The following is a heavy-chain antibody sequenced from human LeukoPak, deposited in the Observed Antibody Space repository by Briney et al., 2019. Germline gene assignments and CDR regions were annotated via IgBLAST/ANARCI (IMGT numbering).Heavy chain of an antibody. J-gene: IGHJ4*02. CDR1: GFTFSSYG. V-gene: IGHV3-21*01. Sequence: GGSLRLSCAASGFTFSSYGMNWVRQAPGKGLEWVSSISSSTSYIYYADSVKGRFTISRDNAKKSLFLQMNSLRAEDTAVYYCAKRPYYYDSSGWELSYFDYWGQGTLVTVSS. CDR3: AKRPYYYDSSGWELSYFDY. D-gene: IGHD3-22*01. CDR2: ISSSTSYI.